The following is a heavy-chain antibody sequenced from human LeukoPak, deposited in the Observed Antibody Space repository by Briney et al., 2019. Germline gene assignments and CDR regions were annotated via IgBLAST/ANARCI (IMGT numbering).Heavy chain of an antibody. Sequence: PSETLSLTCAVSGASISGSGYYLGWIRQPTGKGLEWIGNIYYTGSTYYNASLQSRVTISIDMSKNQFSLRLSSVTAADTAMYYCVKSGGYGLIDYWGQGTPVTVSS. CDR2: IYYTGST. V-gene: IGHV4-39*01. CDR1: GASISGSGYY. D-gene: IGHD6-19*01. J-gene: IGHJ4*02. CDR3: VKSGGYGLIDY.